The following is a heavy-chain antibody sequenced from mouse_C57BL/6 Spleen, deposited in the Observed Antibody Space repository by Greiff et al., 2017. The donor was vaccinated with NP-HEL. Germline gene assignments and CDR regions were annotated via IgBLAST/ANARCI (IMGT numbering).Heavy chain of an antibody. V-gene: IGHV5-9-1*02. J-gene: IGHJ4*01. D-gene: IGHD2-1*01. CDR2: ISSGGDYI. CDR3: TRVSYGYYAMDY. CDR1: GFTFSSYA. Sequence: EVKLVESGEGLVKPGGSLKLSCAASGFTFSSYAMSWVRQTPEKRLEWVAYISSGGDYIYYADTVKGRFTISRDNARNTLYLQMSSLKSEDTAMYYCTRVSYGYYAMDYWGQGTSVTVSS.